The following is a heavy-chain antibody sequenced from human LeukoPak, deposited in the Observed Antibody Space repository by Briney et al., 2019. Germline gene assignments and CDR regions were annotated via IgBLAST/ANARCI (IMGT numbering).Heavy chain of an antibody. J-gene: IGHJ4*02. D-gene: IGHD4-23*01. CDR3: AKGGNYGGNSRLNY. V-gene: IGHV3-43*02. CDR2: ISGDGGST. CDR1: GVTFDDYA. Sequence: PGGSLRLSCAASGVTFDDYAMHWVRQGPGKGLEWVSLISGDGGSTYYADSVKGRFTISRDNSKNSLYLQMNSLRTEDTALYYCAKGGNYGGNSRLNYWGQGTLVTVSS.